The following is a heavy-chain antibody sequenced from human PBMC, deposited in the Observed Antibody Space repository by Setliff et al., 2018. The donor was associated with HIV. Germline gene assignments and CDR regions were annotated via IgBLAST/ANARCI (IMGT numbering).Heavy chain of an antibody. Sequence: SETLSLTCTVSGGSMNENHWSWLRQSPGKGLEWIAYIHTSGSTYFNPSFISRVTISIDSSKNQFSLKLMSLTAADTAVYYCARHEGVLQEDGGFDSWGQGTPVTVSS. D-gene: IGHD2-2*01. CDR3: ARHEGVLQEDGGFDS. J-gene: IGHJ4*02. CDR1: GGSMNENH. V-gene: IGHV4-59*08. CDR2: IHTSGST.